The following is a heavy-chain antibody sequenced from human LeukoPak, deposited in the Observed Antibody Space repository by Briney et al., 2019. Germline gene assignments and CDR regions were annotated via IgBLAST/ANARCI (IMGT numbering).Heavy chain of an antibody. Sequence: GGSLRLSCVASGFTFSDYAMHWARQAPGKGLEWVAVISYDGNNRYHADSVKDRFTIFRDNSKNTLYLQMSSLRPEDTAVYFCASGGPLTMVTFGGVDYCGQGTLVTVSS. J-gene: IGHJ4*02. D-gene: IGHD3-16*01. CDR1: GFTFSDYA. CDR3: ASGGPLTMVTFGGVDY. V-gene: IGHV3-30-3*01. CDR2: ISYDGNNR.